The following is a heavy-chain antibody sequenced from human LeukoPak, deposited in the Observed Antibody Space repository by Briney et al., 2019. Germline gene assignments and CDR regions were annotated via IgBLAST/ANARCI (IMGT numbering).Heavy chain of an antibody. CDR1: GFTFSSHW. V-gene: IGHV3-7*05. D-gene: IGHD6-19*01. J-gene: IGHJ4*02. CDR2: IKTDGSEE. CDR3: ARDWYGSGWPTDY. Sequence: GRSLRLSCAASGFTFSSHWMSWVRQAPGKGLEWVAIIKTDGSEEDYVDAVKGRFTISRDNAKNCLYLQMNNLRAEDTAVYYCARDWYGSGWPTDYWGQGTLVTVSS.